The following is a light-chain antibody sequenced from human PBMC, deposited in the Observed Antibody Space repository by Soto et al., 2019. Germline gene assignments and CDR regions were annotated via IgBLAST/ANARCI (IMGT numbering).Light chain of an antibody. Sequence: DIQMTQSPSPLSACVGARVTIASGASQTISTYLNWYQQKPGKATKLLVYGASSLQSGVPSRFSGSGAGTDFTLTINSLEPEDFAVYYCQQRNIWPPVTFGQGTRLEIK. CDR3: QQRNIWPPVT. CDR1: QTISTY. V-gene: IGKV1-39*01. CDR2: GAS. J-gene: IGKJ5*01.